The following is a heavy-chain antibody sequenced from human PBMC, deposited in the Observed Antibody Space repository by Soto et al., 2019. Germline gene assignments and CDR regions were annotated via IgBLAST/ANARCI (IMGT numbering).Heavy chain of an antibody. D-gene: IGHD2-15*01. V-gene: IGHV1-58*01. Sequence: SVKVSCKASGFTFTSSAVQWVRQARGQRLEWIGWIVVGSGNTNYAQKFQERVTITRDMSTSTAYMELSSLRSEDTAVYYCAAWGLSDIVVVVAAEPDAFDIWGQGTMVTVSS. J-gene: IGHJ3*02. CDR1: GFTFTSSA. CDR3: AAWGLSDIVVVVAAEPDAFDI. CDR2: IVVGSGNT.